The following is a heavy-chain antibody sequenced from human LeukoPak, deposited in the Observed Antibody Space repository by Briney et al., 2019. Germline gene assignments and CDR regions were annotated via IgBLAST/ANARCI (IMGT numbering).Heavy chain of an antibody. D-gene: IGHD6-19*01. CDR3: ARALSSGWYVDAFDI. CDR1: GFTFSGYS. CDR2: INHSGST. Sequence: KPGGSLRLSCTASGFTFSGYSMNWIRQAPGKGLEWIGEINHSGSTNYNPSLKSRVTISVDTSKNQFSLKLSSVTAADTAVYYCARALSSGWYVDAFDIWGQGTMVTVSS. V-gene: IGHV4-34*01. J-gene: IGHJ3*02.